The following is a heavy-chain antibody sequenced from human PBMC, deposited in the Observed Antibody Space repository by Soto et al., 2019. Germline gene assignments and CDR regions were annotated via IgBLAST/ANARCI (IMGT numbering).Heavy chain of an antibody. V-gene: IGHV3-23*01. Sequence: PGGSLRLSCAASGFTFSRDSMSWVRQAPGKGLEWVSAISGSGGSTYYADSVKGRFTISRDNSKNTLYLQMNSLRAEDTAIYYCAKDLTPKYYGMDVWGQGTTVTVSS. J-gene: IGHJ6*02. CDR3: AKDLTPKYYGMDV. D-gene: IGHD7-27*01. CDR1: GFTFSRDS. CDR2: ISGSGGST.